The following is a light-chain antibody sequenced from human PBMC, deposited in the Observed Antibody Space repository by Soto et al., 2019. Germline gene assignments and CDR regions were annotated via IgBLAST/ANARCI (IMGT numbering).Light chain of an antibody. Sequence: QSVLTQPASVSGSPGQSITISCTGTSSDVGSYNLVSWYQQHPGKAPKHMIYEGSKRRSGVSNRFSGSKSGNTASLTISGLQAEDEADYYCCSYAGSSSVFGTGTKLTVL. CDR1: SSDVGSYNL. CDR2: EGS. CDR3: CSYAGSSSV. V-gene: IGLV2-23*03. J-gene: IGLJ1*01.